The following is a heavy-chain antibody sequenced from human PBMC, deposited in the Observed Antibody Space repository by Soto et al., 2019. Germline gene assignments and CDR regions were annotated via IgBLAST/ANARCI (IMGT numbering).Heavy chain of an antibody. CDR1: GGTFSSSG. CDR2: IVPSLDTT. J-gene: IGHJ6*02. Sequence: ASVKVSCKASGGTFSSSGFSWVRQAPGQGLEWIGMIVPSLDTTNYAQKFQARVTITADEVTSTAYMELRSLRSEDTAVYYCARWPQPRYTADPYAVDVWGQGTRVTVSS. CDR3: ARWPQPRYTADPYAVDV. D-gene: IGHD3-16*02. V-gene: IGHV1-69*11.